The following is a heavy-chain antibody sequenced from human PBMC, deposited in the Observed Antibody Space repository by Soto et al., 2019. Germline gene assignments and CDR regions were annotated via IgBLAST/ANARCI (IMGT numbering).Heavy chain of an antibody. J-gene: IGHJ4*02. CDR2: IYYSGST. Sequence: SETLSLTCTVSGGSISSSSYYWGWIRQPPGKGLEWIGSIYYSGSTYYNPSLKSRVTISVDTSKNQFSLKLSSVTAADTAVYYCARHRGYYDILTGYYTELNFDYWGQGTLVTVSS. D-gene: IGHD3-9*01. CDR1: GGSISSSSYY. CDR3: ARHRGYYDILTGYYTELNFDY. V-gene: IGHV4-39*01.